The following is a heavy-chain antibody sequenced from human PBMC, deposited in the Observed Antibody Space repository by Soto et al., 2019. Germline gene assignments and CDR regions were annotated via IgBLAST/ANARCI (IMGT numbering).Heavy chain of an antibody. CDR3: ARDGIYSTGLYYFDL. V-gene: IGHV3-21*01. D-gene: IGHD4-4*01. CDR1: GFRFLGHT. CDR2: ISGSGSNK. Sequence: GGSLRLSCAASGFRFLGHTMNWVRQAPGQGLEWVSSISGSGSNKFYADSLKGRFTISRDNAKNSLFLQMDSLGAEDTAVYYCARDGIYSTGLYYFDLWGQGTMVTVSS. J-gene: IGHJ4*02.